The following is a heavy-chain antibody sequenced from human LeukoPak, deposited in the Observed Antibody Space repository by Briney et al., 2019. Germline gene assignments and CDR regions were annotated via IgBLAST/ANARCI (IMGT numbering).Heavy chain of an antibody. CDR3: ATAVFGATFDY. J-gene: IGHJ4*02. Sequence: ASVKVSCKVSGYTLTELSIHWVRQAPGKGLEWMGYFDPEDAETIYAQKFQGRVTMTEDTSTDTAYMDLSSLGSEDTAVYYCATAVFGATFDYWGQGTLVTVSS. D-gene: IGHD3-10*02. CDR1: GYTLTELS. V-gene: IGHV1-24*01. CDR2: FDPEDAET.